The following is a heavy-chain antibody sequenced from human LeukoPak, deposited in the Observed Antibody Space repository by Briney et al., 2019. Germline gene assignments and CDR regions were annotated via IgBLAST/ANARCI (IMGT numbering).Heavy chain of an antibody. J-gene: IGHJ4*02. Sequence: SETLSLTCAVYGGSFSGYYWSWIRQPPGKGLEWIGEINHSGSTNYNPSLKSRVTISVDTSKNQFSLKLSSVTAADTAVYYCARGLRLGELRDYWGQGTLVTVSS. CDR3: ARGLRLGELRDY. V-gene: IGHV4-34*01. D-gene: IGHD3-16*01. CDR1: GGSFSGYY. CDR2: INHSGST.